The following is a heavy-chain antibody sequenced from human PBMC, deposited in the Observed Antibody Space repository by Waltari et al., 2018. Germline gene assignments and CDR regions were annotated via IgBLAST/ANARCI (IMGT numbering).Heavy chain of an antibody. CDR3: ARGPATADFDY. Sequence: QVQLVQSGAEMKKPGASVKVSCKASGYTFTGYFMHWMRQAPGQGLEWMGWINHNSGDTKDAQKFQGRVTMTRDTSISTAYMELSRLTSDDTAVYYCARGPATADFDYWGQGTLVTVSS. CDR1: GYTFTGYF. J-gene: IGHJ4*02. D-gene: IGHD2-2*01. CDR2: INHNSGDT. V-gene: IGHV1-2*02.